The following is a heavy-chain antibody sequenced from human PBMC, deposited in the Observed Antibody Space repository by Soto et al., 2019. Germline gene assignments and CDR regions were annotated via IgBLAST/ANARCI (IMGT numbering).Heavy chain of an antibody. CDR2: IYSGGYT. Sequence: EVQLVESGGGLIQPGGSLRLSCAVSGFTVSNNYMSWVRQAPGKGLEGVSVIYSGGYTAYGDSVKGRFTISRDNSKNTLNFKKNSLRPEDRALFSWAPSPGGGGYWGQGTLVTVSS. V-gene: IGHV3-53*01. D-gene: IGHD3-10*01. CDR3: APSPGGGGY. CDR1: GFTVSNNY. J-gene: IGHJ4*02.